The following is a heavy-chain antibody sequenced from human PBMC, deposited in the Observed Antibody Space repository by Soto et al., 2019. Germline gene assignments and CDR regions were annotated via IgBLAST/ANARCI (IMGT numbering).Heavy chain of an antibody. Sequence: NPSETLSLTCAVYGGSFSGYYWSWIRQPPGKGLEWIGEINHSGSTNYNPSLKSRVTISVDTSKNQFSLKLSSVTAADTAVYYCARGRPRLIVAVPAARRNCFDPWGQGTLVTVSS. CDR1: GGSFSGYY. J-gene: IGHJ5*02. D-gene: IGHD2-2*01. CDR3: ARGRPRLIVAVPAARRNCFDP. CDR2: INHSGST. V-gene: IGHV4-34*01.